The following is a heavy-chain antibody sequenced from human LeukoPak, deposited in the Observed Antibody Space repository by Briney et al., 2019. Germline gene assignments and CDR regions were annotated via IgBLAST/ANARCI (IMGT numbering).Heavy chain of an antibody. V-gene: IGHV3-23*01. J-gene: IGHJ4*02. CDR3: ATSNIYTTDDY. CDR1: GFTFSSYA. Sequence: GGSLRLSCAASGFTFSSYAMSWVRQAPGKGLEWVSAISGSGGSTYYADSVKGRSTISRDNSRNTLYPQMNSLRAEDTAVYYCATSNIYTTDDYWGQGTLVTVSS. CDR2: ISGSGGST. D-gene: IGHD1-14*01.